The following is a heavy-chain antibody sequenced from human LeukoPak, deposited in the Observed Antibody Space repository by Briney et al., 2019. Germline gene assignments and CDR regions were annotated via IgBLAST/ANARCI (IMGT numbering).Heavy chain of an antibody. CDR2: INPSAGST. V-gene: IGHV1-46*01. Sequence: ASVKVSCKASGYTFTSYYMHWVRQAPGQGLEWMGIINPSAGSTSYAQKFQGRVTMTRDTSTSTVYMELSSLRSEDMAVYYCARVGGGNYYFYFDSWGQGTLVTVST. CDR3: ARVGGGNYYFYFDS. D-gene: IGHD1-26*01. CDR1: GYTFTSYY. J-gene: IGHJ4*02.